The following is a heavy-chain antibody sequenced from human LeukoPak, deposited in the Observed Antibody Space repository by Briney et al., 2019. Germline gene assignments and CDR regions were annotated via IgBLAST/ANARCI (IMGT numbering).Heavy chain of an antibody. J-gene: IGHJ4*02. Sequence: GEPLKISCQGSGYRFTSYWIGWVRQMPGKGLEWMGIIYPGDSDTRYSPSFQGQVTISADKSISTAYLQWSSLKASDTAMYYCAREAPDPYYFDYWGQGTLVTVSS. CDR2: IYPGDSDT. V-gene: IGHV5-51*01. CDR3: AREAPDPYYFDY. CDR1: GYRFTSYW. D-gene: IGHD1-14*01.